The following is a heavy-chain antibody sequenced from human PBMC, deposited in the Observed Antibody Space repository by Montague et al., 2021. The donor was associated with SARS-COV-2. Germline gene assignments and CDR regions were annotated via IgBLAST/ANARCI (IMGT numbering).Heavy chain of an antibody. CDR2: ISSSGSTI. Sequence: SLRLSCAASGFTFRTYEMNWVHQAPGKGLEWVSYISSSGSTIYYADSVKGRFTISRDNAKNSLYLQMNSLRAEDTAVYYCARDGRFGELDYWGQGTLVTVST. D-gene: IGHD3-10*01. V-gene: IGHV3-48*03. J-gene: IGHJ4*02. CDR1: GFTFRTYE. CDR3: ARDGRFGELDY.